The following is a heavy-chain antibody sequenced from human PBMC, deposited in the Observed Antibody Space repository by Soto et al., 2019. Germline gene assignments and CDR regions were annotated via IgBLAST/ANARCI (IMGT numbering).Heavy chain of an antibody. CDR3: AKGIAARLGAYDAFDI. J-gene: IGHJ3*02. D-gene: IGHD6-6*01. V-gene: IGHV3-30*18. Sequence: QVQLVESGGGVVQPGRSLRLSCAASGFTFSSYGMHWVRQAPGKGLEWVAVISYDGSNKYYADSVKGRFTISRDNSKNALYLQMNSLRSEDTAVYYCAKGIAARLGAYDAFDIWGQGTMVTVSS. CDR2: ISYDGSNK. CDR1: GFTFSSYG.